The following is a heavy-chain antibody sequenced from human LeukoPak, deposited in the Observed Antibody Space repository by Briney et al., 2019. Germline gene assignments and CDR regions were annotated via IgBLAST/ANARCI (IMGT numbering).Heavy chain of an antibody. V-gene: IGHV1-46*01. CDR3: ARDIRVYCSGGSCYSRGFDY. D-gene: IGHD2-15*01. CDR1: GYTFTSYY. Sequence: ASVKVSCKASGYTFTSYYMHWVRQAPGQGLEWMGIINPSGGSTSYAQKFQGRVTMTRDTSTSTVYMELSSLRSEDTAVYYCARDIRVYCSGGSCYSRGFDYWGQGTLVTVSS. CDR2: INPSGGST. J-gene: IGHJ4*02.